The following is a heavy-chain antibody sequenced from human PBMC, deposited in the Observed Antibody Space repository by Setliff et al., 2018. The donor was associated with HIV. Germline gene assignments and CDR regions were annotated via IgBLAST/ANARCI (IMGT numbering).Heavy chain of an antibody. V-gene: IGHV4-38-2*02. Sequence: SETLSLTCTVSGDSISSDFYWSWIRQPPGKGLEWIGSIYYSGSTYYNPSLQSRVTISIDMSKNHFSLNLKSVTAADTAVYYCARAVNLTFDIWSLGTMVTVSS. CDR2: IYYSGST. CDR1: GDSISSDFY. CDR3: ARAVNLTFDI. J-gene: IGHJ3*02.